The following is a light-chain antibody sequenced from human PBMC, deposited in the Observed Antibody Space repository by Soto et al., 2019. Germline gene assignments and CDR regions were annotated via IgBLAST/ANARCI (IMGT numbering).Light chain of an antibody. Sequence: QSALTQPASVSGSPGQSITISCTGTSSDVGAYNYVSWYQQHPGKVPKLMIYDVSDRPSGVSNRFSGSKSGNTASLTFSGLQAEDEADYYCSSFTRSNSYVFGTGTKVTVL. CDR2: DVS. CDR3: SSFTRSNSYV. J-gene: IGLJ1*01. CDR1: SSDVGAYNY. V-gene: IGLV2-14*03.